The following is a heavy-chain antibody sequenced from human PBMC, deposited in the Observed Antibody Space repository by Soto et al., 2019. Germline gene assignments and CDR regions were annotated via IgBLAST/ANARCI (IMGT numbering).Heavy chain of an antibody. CDR1: GYSFTSYW. CDR2: IYPGDSDT. J-gene: IGHJ4*02. CDR3: ARHDHDSSGYYFGAFDY. V-gene: IGHV5-51*01. D-gene: IGHD3-22*01. Sequence: GESLKISCKGSGYSFTSYWIGWVRQMPGKGLEWMGIIYPGDSDTRYSPSFQGQVTISADKSISTAYLQWSSLKASDTAFYYCARHDHDSSGYYFGAFDYWGQGTLVTVSS.